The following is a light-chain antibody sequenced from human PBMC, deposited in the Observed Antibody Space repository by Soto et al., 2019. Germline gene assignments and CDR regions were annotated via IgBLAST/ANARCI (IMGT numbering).Light chain of an antibody. Sequence: ETVMTQSPATLSVSPGERATLSCRASQSVSSSHLAWYQQKRGQAPRLLIYDTSTRATGIPDRFSGSGSGTDFTLTISRLEPEDFAVYHCQQYGASPWTFGQGTKVDIK. J-gene: IGKJ1*01. CDR3: QQYGASPWT. CDR2: DTS. V-gene: IGKV3-20*01. CDR1: QSVSSSH.